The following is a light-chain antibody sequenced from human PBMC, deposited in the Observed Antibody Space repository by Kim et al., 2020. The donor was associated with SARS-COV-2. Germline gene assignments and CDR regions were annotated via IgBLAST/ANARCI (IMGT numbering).Light chain of an antibody. Sequence: PGQSITFSCTGTSSDVGGYNYVSWYQQHPGKAPKLMIYDVSNRPSGVYNRFSGSKSGNTASLTISGLQAEDEADYYCSSYTSSNVVFGGGTQLTVL. V-gene: IGLV2-14*03. CDR2: DVS. CDR3: SSYTSSNVV. CDR1: SSDVGGYNY. J-gene: IGLJ2*01.